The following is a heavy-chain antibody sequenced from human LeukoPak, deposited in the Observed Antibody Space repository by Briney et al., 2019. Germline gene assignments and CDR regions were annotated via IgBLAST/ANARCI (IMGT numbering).Heavy chain of an antibody. Sequence: SETLSLTCTVSGGSISSSSYYWGWIRQPPGKGLEWIGSIYYSGSTYYNPPLKSRVTISVDTSKNQFSLKLSSVTAADTAVYYCARLYSGSYGFDYWGQGTLVTVSS. CDR1: GGSISSSSYY. CDR3: ARLYSGSYGFDY. D-gene: IGHD1-26*01. CDR2: IYYSGST. V-gene: IGHV4-39*01. J-gene: IGHJ4*02.